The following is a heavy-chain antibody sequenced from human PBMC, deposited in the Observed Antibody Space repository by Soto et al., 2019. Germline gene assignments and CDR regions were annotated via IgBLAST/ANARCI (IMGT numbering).Heavy chain of an antibody. J-gene: IGHJ4*02. CDR3: ACLGGYSSESSY. CDR2: IIPIFGTA. V-gene: IGHV1-69*13. CDR1: GGTFSSYA. D-gene: IGHD6-19*01. Sequence: SVKVSCKASGGTFSSYAISWVRQAPGQGLEWMGGIIPIFGTANYAQKFQGRVTITADESTSTAYMELSSLRTEDTAVYYCACLGGYSSESSYWGQGTLVTVSS.